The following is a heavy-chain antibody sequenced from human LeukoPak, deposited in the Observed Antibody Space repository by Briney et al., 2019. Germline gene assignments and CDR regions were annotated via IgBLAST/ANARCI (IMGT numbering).Heavy chain of an antibody. CDR3: ARERPNSSSWYARWFDP. D-gene: IGHD6-13*01. J-gene: IGHJ5*02. V-gene: IGHV1-2*02. Sequence: ASVKVSCKASGYTFTGNFMHWVRLAPGQGLEWMGWINPNSGGTNYAQKFQGRVTMTRDTSISTAYMELSRLKSDDTAVYYCARERPNSSSWYARWFDPWGQGTLVTVSS. CDR2: INPNSGGT. CDR1: GYTFTGNF.